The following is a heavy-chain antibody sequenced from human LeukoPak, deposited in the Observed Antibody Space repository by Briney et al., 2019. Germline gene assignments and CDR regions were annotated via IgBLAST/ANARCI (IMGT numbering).Heavy chain of an antibody. Sequence: SETLSLTCTVSGYSISSGYYWGWIRQPPGKGLESIGSIYHSGSTYYNPSLKSRVTISVDTSKNQFSLKLSSVTAADTAVYYCARGFDSSGYYPGPDYWGQGTLVTVSS. CDR1: GYSISSGYY. V-gene: IGHV4-38-2*02. J-gene: IGHJ4*02. CDR3: ARGFDSSGYYPGPDY. D-gene: IGHD3-22*01. CDR2: IYHSGST.